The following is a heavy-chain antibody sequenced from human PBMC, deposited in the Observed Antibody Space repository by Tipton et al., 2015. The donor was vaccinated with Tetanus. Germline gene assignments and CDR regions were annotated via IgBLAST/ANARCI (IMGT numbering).Heavy chain of an antibody. CDR1: GYIFNNYW. V-gene: IGHV5-51*01. D-gene: IGHD2-8*01. CDR3: ARAHCTDGVCNFDF. Sequence: QLVQSGGEVKKPGESLKISCKGSGYIFNNYWIGWVRQRPGKGLEWMGIIYPGDSDTRYSPSFQGQVTTSVDKSINTAYLQWSSLKASDTSMFYCARAHCTDGVCNFDFWGQGALVTVAS. J-gene: IGHJ4*02. CDR2: IYPGDSDT.